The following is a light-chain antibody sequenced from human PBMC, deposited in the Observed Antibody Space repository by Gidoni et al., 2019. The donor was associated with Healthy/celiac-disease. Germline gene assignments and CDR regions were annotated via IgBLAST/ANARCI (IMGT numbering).Light chain of an antibody. CDR1: SRDVGGYNY. CDR3: SSYTISSTYV. J-gene: IGLJ1*01. Sequence: QSALTQPASVSGSPGQSITISCTGTSRDVGGYNYVSWYQQHPGKAPKLMIYDVSNRPSGVSNRFSGSKSGNTASLTISGLQAEDEADYYCSSYTISSTYVFGTGTKVTVL. V-gene: IGLV2-14*03. CDR2: DVS.